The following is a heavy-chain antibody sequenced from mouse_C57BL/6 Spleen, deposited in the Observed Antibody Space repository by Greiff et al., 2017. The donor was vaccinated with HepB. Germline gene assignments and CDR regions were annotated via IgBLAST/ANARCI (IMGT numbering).Heavy chain of an antibody. CDR2: IYPGDGDT. V-gene: IGHV1-80*01. CDR1: GYAFSSYW. Sequence: VQLQQSGAELVKPGASVKISCKASGYAFSSYWMNWVKQRPGKGLEWIGQIYPGDGDTNYNGKFKGKATLTADKSSSTAYMQLSSLTSEDSAVLGGASGIIVGGGGEEGGQGTTLPVSS. J-gene: IGHJ2*01. CDR3: ASGIIVGGGGEE. D-gene: IGHD1-3*01.